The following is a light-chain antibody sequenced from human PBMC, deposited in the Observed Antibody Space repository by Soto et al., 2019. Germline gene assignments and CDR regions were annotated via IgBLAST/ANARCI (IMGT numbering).Light chain of an antibody. Sequence: DIQMTQSPSSLSASVGDRVTMTCRASQSIATFVAWYQQRPGKVPHILIDSSSSLQSWVPSRFSGSGSGTEFTLTINGLQPEDVAIYYCQQSYDGPLSFGGGTRVEL. CDR1: QSIATF. CDR3: QQSYDGPLS. J-gene: IGKJ4*01. CDR2: SSS. V-gene: IGKV1-39*01.